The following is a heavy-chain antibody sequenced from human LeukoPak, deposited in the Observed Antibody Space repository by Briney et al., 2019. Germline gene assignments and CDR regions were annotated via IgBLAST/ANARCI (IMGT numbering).Heavy chain of an antibody. CDR1: GFTFSDYY. Sequence: PGGSLRLSCAASGFTFSDYYMSWIRQAPGKGLEWVSAISGSGGSTYYADSVKGRFTISRDNSKNTLYVQMNSLRAEDTAVYYCAKGPLTEVAGTTWDYWGQGTPVTVSS. V-gene: IGHV3-23*01. J-gene: IGHJ4*02. CDR2: ISGSGGST. CDR3: AKGPLTEVAGTTWDY. D-gene: IGHD6-19*01.